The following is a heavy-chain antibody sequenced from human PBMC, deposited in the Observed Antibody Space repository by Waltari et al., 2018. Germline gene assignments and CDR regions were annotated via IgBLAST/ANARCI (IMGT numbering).Heavy chain of an antibody. CDR3: AREGCSSTSCLPYYYYYMDV. Sequence: QVQLVQSGAEVKKPGASVKVSCKASGYTFTGYYMHWVRQAPGQGLEWLGRINPNSGGTNYEQKVQGRVTMTRDTSISTAYMELSRLRSDDTAVYYCAREGCSSTSCLPYYYYYMDVWGKGTTVTVSS. D-gene: IGHD2-2*01. V-gene: IGHV1-2*06. CDR2: INPNSGGT. CDR1: GYTFTGYY. J-gene: IGHJ6*03.